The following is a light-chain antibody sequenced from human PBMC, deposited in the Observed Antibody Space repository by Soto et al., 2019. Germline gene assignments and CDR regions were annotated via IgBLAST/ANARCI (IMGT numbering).Light chain of an antibody. CDR1: SSDVGGYNY. CDR2: EVS. V-gene: IGLV2-8*01. J-gene: IGLJ1*01. CDR3: SSYAGTNNFV. Sequence: QSVLAXPLSASGSPGQSVTISCTGTSSDVGGYNYVSWYQQHPGKAPKLMIYEVSKRPSGVPDRFSGSKSDNTASLTVSGLQAQDEADYYCSSYAGTNNFVFGTGTKVTVL.